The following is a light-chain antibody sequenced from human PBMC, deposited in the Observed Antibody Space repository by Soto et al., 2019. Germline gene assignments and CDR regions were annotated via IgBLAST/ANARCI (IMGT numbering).Light chain of an antibody. CDR2: AAS. CDR1: QGISSY. J-gene: IGKJ4*01. V-gene: IGKV1-9*01. Sequence: DIQLTQSPSFLSASVGDRVTITCRASQGISSYLAWYQQKPGKAPKLLIYAASTLQSGVPSRFSGSGSGTEFTLTISSLQPEDFATYYCQQLNSYPLTFGGGTNVYLK. CDR3: QQLNSYPLT.